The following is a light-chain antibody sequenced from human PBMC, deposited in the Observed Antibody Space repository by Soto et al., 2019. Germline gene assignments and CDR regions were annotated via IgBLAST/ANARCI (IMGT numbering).Light chain of an antibody. V-gene: IGKV3-20*01. CDR3: QQCSHSPLT. CDR1: QTVTNNY. CDR2: DAS. Sequence: EIVLTQSPGILSLSPGERATLSCRASQTVTNNYLAWYQQKPGQAPRLLIYDASSRATGIPDRFSGSGSGTDFTLTISRLEPEDFAVYYCQQCSHSPLTFGGGTKVDIK. J-gene: IGKJ4*01.